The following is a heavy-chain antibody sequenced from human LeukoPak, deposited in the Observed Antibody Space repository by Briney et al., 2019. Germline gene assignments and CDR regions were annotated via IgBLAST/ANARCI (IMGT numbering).Heavy chain of an antibody. J-gene: IGHJ5*02. CDR2: ISYDGSNK. CDR3: AKAEVGATIPNWFDP. V-gene: IGHV3-30*04. Sequence: PGGSLRLSCAASGFTFSSYAMHWVRQAPGKGLEWVAVISYDGSNKYYADSVKGRFTISRDNSKNTLYLQMYSLRAEDTAVYYCAKAEVGATIPNWFDPWGQGTLVTVSS. CDR1: GFTFSSYA. D-gene: IGHD1-26*01.